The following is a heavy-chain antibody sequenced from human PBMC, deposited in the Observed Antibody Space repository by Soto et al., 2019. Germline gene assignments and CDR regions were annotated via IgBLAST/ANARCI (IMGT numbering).Heavy chain of an antibody. D-gene: IGHD1-7*01. Sequence: SETLSLTCAVSGGSISSSNWWSWVRQPPGKGLEWIGEIYHSGSTNYNPSLKSRVTISVDKSKNQFSLKLSSVTAADTAVYYCAREPPEERTGTTYCWGQGTLVTVSS. CDR3: AREPPEERTGTTYC. CDR2: IYHSGST. CDR1: GGSISSSNW. V-gene: IGHV4-4*02. J-gene: IGHJ4*02.